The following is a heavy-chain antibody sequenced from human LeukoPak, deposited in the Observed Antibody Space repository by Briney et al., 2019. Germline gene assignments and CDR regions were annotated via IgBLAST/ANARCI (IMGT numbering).Heavy chain of an antibody. CDR2: ISGRGASK. CDR3: AKGVVVAPDVTPFDY. D-gene: IGHD2-2*01. Sequence: QPGGSLRLSCAASGFTFSNYWMHWVRQAPGKGLEWVSGISGRGASKYYADSVKGRFTISRDNSKNTLYLQMNSLRAEDTAVYYCAKGVVVAPDVTPFDYWGQGTLVTVSS. CDR1: GFTFSNYW. J-gene: IGHJ4*02. V-gene: IGHV3-23*01.